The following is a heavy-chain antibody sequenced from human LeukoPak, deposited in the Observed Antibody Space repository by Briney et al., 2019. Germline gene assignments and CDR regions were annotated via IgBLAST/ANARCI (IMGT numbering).Heavy chain of an antibody. D-gene: IGHD3-22*01. Sequence: ASVKVSCKASGYTFTSYYMHWVRQAPGQGLEWMRIINPSGGSTSYAQKFQGRVTMTRDMSTSTVYMELSSLRSEDTAVYYCARGRSDDSSGYYFDYWGQGTLSPSPQ. CDR2: INPSGGST. J-gene: IGHJ4*02. CDR3: ARGRSDDSSGYYFDY. V-gene: IGHV1-46*01. CDR1: GYTFTSYY.